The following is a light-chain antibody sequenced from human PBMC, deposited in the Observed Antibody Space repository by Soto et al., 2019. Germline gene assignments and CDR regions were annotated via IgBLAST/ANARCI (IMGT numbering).Light chain of an antibody. J-gene: IGLJ2*01. V-gene: IGLV6-57*04. CDR1: SGSIASND. CDR2: ENN. CDR3: QSYDSSTVV. Sequence: NFMLTQPHSGSESPGKTVTLSCTRSSGSIASNDVQWYQQRPGSAPTTVIYENNQRPSGVPDRFSGSTDGSSNSASLTISGLQTEDEADYYCQSYDSSTVVFGGGTKLTVL.